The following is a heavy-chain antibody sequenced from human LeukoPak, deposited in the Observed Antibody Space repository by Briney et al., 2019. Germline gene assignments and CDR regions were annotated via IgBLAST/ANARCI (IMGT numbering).Heavy chain of an antibody. J-gene: IGHJ4*02. CDR2: INHSGST. Sequence: SETLSLTCAVRGGSFSGYYWSWIRQPPGKGLEWIGEINHSGSTNYNPSLKSRVTISVDTSKNQFSLKLSSVTAADTAVYYCARTAMTYVPIDYWGQGTLVTVSS. V-gene: IGHV4-34*01. CDR1: GGSFSGYY. CDR3: ARTAMTYVPIDY. D-gene: IGHD5-18*01.